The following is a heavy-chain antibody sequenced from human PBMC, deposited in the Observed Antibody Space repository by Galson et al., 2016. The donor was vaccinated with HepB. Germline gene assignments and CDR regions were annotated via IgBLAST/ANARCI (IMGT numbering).Heavy chain of an antibody. CDR1: GGTFSSYA. CDR3: ARGLNEIHLWLTHYYYDLDV. CDR2: IIPFFGAA. J-gene: IGHJ6*01. V-gene: IGHV1-69*13. Sequence: SVKVSCKASGGTFSSYAISWVRQAPGQRLEWMGGIIPFFGAANYAQELQGRVTITADESTSTAYMELSSLRSEDTAVYYCARGLNEIHLWLTHYYYDLDVWGQGTTVIVSS. D-gene: IGHD5-18*01.